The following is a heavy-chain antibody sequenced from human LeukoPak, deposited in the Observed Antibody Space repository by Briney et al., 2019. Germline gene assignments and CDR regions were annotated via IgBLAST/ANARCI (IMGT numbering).Heavy chain of an antibody. CDR3: AKVNNWNSGMDV. V-gene: IGHV3-30*18. CDR1: GFTFSSYG. D-gene: IGHD1-1*01. CDR2: ISYDGSNK. Sequence: GRSLRLSCAASGFTFSSYGMHWVRQAPGKGLEWVAVISYDGSNKYYADSVKGRFTISRDNSKNTLYLQMNSLRAEDTAVYYCAKVNNWNSGMDVWGQGTTVTVSS. J-gene: IGHJ6*02.